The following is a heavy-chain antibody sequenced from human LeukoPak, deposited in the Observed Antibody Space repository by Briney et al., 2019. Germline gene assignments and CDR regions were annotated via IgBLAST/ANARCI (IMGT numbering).Heavy chain of an antibody. CDR3: ARDTLGQLLYYYYYGMDV. D-gene: IGHD2-2*02. CDR2: IGSSSTYI. Sequence: PGGSLRLSCAASGFTLSNYNMNWVCQAPGKGLEWVSSIGSSSTYIYYADSVKGRFTISRDNAKNSLYLQMNSLRAEDTAVYYCARDTLGQLLYYYYYGMDVWGKATTVTVSS. J-gene: IGHJ6*04. V-gene: IGHV3-21*01. CDR1: GFTLSNYN.